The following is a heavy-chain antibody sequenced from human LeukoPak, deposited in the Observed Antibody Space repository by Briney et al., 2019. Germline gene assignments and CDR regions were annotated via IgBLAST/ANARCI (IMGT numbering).Heavy chain of an antibody. CDR1: GFTVSSNY. CDR2: IYSGGST. Sequence: PGGSLRLSCAASGFTVSSNYMSWVRQAPGKGLEWVSVIYSGGSTYYADSVKGRFTISRDNSKSTLYLQMNSLRAEDTAVYYCAREVEGDCSSTSCYSGSWFDPWGQGTLVTVSS. V-gene: IGHV3-66*02. CDR3: AREVEGDCSSTSCYSGSWFDP. J-gene: IGHJ5*02. D-gene: IGHD2-2*01.